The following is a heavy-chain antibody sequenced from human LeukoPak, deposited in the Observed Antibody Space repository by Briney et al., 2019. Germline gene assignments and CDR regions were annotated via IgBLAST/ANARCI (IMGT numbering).Heavy chain of an antibody. J-gene: IGHJ3*01. CDR1: GGFINSINYY. V-gene: IGHV3-48*02. D-gene: IGHD2/OR15-2a*01. CDR2: ISSSSGTI. Sequence: PSETLSLTCPVSGGFINSINYYWGWIRQAPGKGLEWVSYISSSSGTIYYADSVKGRFTISRDNAKNSLYLQMTSLRDEDTAVYHCARDNSLDGFDVWGQGTMVTVSS. CDR3: ARDNSLDGFDV.